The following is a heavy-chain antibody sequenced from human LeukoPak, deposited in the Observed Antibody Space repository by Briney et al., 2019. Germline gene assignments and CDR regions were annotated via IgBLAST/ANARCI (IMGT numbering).Heavy chain of an antibody. CDR2: IYPGDSDT. Sequence: PGESLKISCKGSGYSFTSYWIGWVRQMPGKGLEWMGIIYPGDSDTRYSPSFQGQVTISADKSISTAYLQWSSLKASDTAMCYCARGQVVPVAIAQVATVSLGHPDDAFDIWGQGTMVTVSS. V-gene: IGHV5-51*01. J-gene: IGHJ3*02. CDR1: GYSFTSYW. D-gene: IGHD2-2*01. CDR3: ARGQVVPVAIAQVATVSLGHPDDAFDI.